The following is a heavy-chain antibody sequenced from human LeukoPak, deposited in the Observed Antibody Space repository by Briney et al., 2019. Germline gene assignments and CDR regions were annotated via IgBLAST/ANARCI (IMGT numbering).Heavy chain of an antibody. V-gene: IGHV4-34*01. Sequence: PSETLSLTCAVYGGSFSGYYWSWIRQPPGKGLEWIGEINHSGSTNYNPSLKSRVTISVDTSKNQFSLKLSSVTAADTAVYYCARGSSIYYYGMDAWGQGTTVTVSS. CDR3: ARGSSIYYYGMDA. CDR1: GGSFSGYY. CDR2: INHSGST. J-gene: IGHJ6*02. D-gene: IGHD2-2*01.